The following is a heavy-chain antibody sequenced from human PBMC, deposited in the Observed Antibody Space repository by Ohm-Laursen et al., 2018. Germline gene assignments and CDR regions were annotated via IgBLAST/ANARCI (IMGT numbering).Heavy chain of an antibody. CDR1: GFTFSSYA. CDR3: AKDPNQWLVSIDY. V-gene: IGHV3-23*01. D-gene: IGHD6-19*01. J-gene: IGHJ4*01. Sequence: SLRLSCAASGFTFSSYAMSWVRQAPGKGLEWVLGIIGSGDSTYYADSVRGRFTISRDNSKNTLYLQMNSLRADDTALYYCAKDPNQWLVSIDYWGQGTLVTVSS. CDR2: IIGSGDST.